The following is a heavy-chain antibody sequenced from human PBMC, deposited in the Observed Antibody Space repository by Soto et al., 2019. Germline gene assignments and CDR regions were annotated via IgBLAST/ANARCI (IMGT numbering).Heavy chain of an antibody. CDR1: GFTFSSYG. V-gene: IGHV3-30*18. D-gene: IGHD3-22*01. CDR2: ISYDGSNK. Sequence: VGSLRLSCAASGFTFSSYGMHWVRQAPGKGLEWVAVISYDGSNKYYADSVKGRFTISRDNSKNTLYLQMNSLRAEDTAVYYCAKDRATMIVGDYYYYYGMDVWGQGTTVTVSS. CDR3: AKDRATMIVGDYYYYYGMDV. J-gene: IGHJ6*02.